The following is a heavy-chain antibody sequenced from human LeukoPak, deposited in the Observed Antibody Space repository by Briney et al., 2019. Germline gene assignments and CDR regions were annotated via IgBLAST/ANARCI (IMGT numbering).Heavy chain of an antibody. V-gene: IGHV3-23*01. CDR2: ISGSGGST. J-gene: IGHJ4*02. D-gene: IGHD3-3*01. CDR1: GFTFSSYA. Sequence: GGSLRLSCAASGFTFSSYAMSWVRQAPGKGLEWVSAISGSGGSTYYADSVKGRFTISRDNSKNTLYLQMNSLRAEDTAVYYCAKGGSVRFLEWLLSEARDYWGQGTLVTVSS. CDR3: AKGGSVRFLEWLLSEARDY.